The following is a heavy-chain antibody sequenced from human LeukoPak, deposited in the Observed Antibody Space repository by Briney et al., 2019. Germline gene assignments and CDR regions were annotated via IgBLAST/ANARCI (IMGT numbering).Heavy chain of an antibody. J-gene: IGHJ5*02. Sequence: PSETLSLTCTVSGGSVSSGGYYWSWIRQPPGKGLEWIGYVFDSGRTNYNPSLRSRVTISVDTSKNQFSLKLTSVTAADTAVYYCARGGGFSLWFGEFLGTPGWFDPWGQGTLVTVSS. CDR3: ARGGGFSLWFGEFLGTPGWFDP. CDR1: GGSVSSGGYY. CDR2: VFDSGRT. V-gene: IGHV4-61*08. D-gene: IGHD3-10*01.